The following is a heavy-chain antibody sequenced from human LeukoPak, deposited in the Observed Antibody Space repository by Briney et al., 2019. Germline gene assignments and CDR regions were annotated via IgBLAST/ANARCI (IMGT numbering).Heavy chain of an antibody. CDR2: TYYRSKWYN. Sequence: SQTLSLTCAISGDSVSNNSAAWNWIRQSPSRGLEWLGRTYYRSKWYNEYAVSVKSRIILNPDTSTNQFSLQLSSVTPEDTAVYYCTRGRKGFVLPYYMYMDVWGKGTTVTVSS. CDR1: GDSVSNNSAA. V-gene: IGHV6-1*01. J-gene: IGHJ6*03. D-gene: IGHD1-26*01. CDR3: TRGRKGFVLPYYMYMDV.